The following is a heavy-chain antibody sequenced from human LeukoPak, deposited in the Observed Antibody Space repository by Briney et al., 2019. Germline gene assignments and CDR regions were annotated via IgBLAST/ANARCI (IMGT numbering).Heavy chain of an antibody. CDR1: GGSISSGSYY. CDR2: IYTSGST. V-gene: IGHV4-61*02. Sequence: SQTLSLTCTVSGGSISSGSYYWSWIRQPAGKGLEWIGRIYTSGSTNYNPSLKSRVTISVDTSKNQFSLKLSSVTAADTAVYYCARWDGSGSSRWFDPWGQGTLVTVFS. D-gene: IGHD3-10*01. CDR3: ARWDGSGSSRWFDP. J-gene: IGHJ5*02.